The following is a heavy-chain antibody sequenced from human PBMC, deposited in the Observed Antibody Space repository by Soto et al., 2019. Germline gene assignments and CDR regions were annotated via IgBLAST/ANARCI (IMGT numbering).Heavy chain of an antibody. D-gene: IGHD6-13*01. CDR2: IYYSGST. CDR3: ARRRPAAGVHTYYYYYMDV. J-gene: IGHJ6*03. Sequence: SETLSLTCTVSGGSISSSSYYWGWIRQPPGKGLEWIGSIYYSGSTYYNPSLKSRVTISVDTSKNQFSLKLSSVTAADTAVYYCARRRPAAGVHTYYYYYMDVWGKGTTVTVSS. CDR1: GGSISSSSYY. V-gene: IGHV4-39*01.